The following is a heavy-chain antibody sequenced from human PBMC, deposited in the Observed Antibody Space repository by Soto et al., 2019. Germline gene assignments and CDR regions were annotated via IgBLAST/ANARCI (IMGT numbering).Heavy chain of an antibody. J-gene: IGHJ6*02. V-gene: IGHV4-31*03. D-gene: IGHD2-2*02. Sequence: SETLSLTCTVSGGSISSGGYYWSWIRQHPWKGLEWIGYIYYSGSTYYNPSLKSRVTISVDTSKNQFSLKLSSVTAADTAVYYCARFPVPAAIEYYYYYGIDVWGQGXPVTVYS. CDR3: ARFPVPAAIEYYYYYGIDV. CDR1: GGSISSGGYY. CDR2: IYYSGST.